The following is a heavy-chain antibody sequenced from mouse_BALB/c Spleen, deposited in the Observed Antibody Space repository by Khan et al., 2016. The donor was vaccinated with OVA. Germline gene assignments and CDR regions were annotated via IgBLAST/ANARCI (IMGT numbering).Heavy chain of an antibody. CDR2: IWSAGST. Sequence: QVQLKQSGPGLVQPSQSLSITCTVSGFSLTNYSVHWVRQSPGKGLEWLGVIWSAGSTDYNAAFISRLTIRKDTSRSQAFFKMNSLQPNDTAIYYCARRGYDYGRGALFAYGGQGTLVTVSA. D-gene: IGHD2-4*01. CDR3: ARRGYDYGRGALFAY. J-gene: IGHJ3*01. CDR1: GFSLTNYS. V-gene: IGHV2-2*02.